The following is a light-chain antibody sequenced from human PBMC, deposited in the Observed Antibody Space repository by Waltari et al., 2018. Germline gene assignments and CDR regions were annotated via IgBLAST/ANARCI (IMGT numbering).Light chain of an antibody. CDR1: DSNIGGNS. CDR3: ASWDDSLSGSWV. J-gene: IGLJ6*01. CDR2: SNN. V-gene: IGLV1-44*01. Sequence: QSVLTQPPSASGTPGQRVPISCSGSDSNIGGNSVNWYQQVPGPAPRFLIYSNNQRPSGVPDRFSGSKSGTSASLAISGLQSEDEADYYCASWDDSLSGSWVFGSGTKVTVL.